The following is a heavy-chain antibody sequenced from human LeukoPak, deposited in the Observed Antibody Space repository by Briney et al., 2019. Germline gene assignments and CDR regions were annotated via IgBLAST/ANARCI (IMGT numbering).Heavy chain of an antibody. V-gene: IGHV1-46*01. Sequence: ASVKVSCKASGYSFTSYYMHWVRQAPGQGLEWMGVINPSGGSTSYAQKFQARVTMTRDTSQSTVYMELSSLRSEDTAVYYCARVKVVGATLAFDIWGQGTMVTVSS. CDR2: INPSGGST. J-gene: IGHJ3*02. CDR1: GYSFTSYY. CDR3: ARVKVVGATLAFDI. D-gene: IGHD1-26*01.